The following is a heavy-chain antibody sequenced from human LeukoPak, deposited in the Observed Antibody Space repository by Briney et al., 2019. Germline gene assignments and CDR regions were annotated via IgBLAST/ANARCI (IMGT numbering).Heavy chain of an antibody. J-gene: IGHJ5*02. D-gene: IGHD3-22*01. Sequence: PGGSLRLSCAASGFTFSSYAMHWVRQAPGKGLEWVAVISYDGSNKYYADSVKGRFTISRDNSKNTLYLQMNSLRSEDTAVYYCARDSGVGDYYDSSQPSYNWFDPWGQGTLVTVSS. V-gene: IGHV3-30*04. CDR3: ARDSGVGDYYDSSQPSYNWFDP. CDR1: GFTFSSYA. CDR2: ISYDGSNK.